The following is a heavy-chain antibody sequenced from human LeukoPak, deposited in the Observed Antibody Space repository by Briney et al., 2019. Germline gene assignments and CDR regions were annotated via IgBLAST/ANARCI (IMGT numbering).Heavy chain of an antibody. Sequence: PSETLSLTCTVSGGSISSYYWSWIRQPPGKGLEWIGYIYYSGSTNYNPSLKSRVTISLDTSRNQFSLKLNSVTAADTAVYYCAKSNGYGLVDIWGQGTMVTVSS. CDR3: AKSNGYGLVDI. D-gene: IGHD3-10*01. CDR2: IYYSGST. V-gene: IGHV4-59*12. CDR1: GGSISSYY. J-gene: IGHJ3*02.